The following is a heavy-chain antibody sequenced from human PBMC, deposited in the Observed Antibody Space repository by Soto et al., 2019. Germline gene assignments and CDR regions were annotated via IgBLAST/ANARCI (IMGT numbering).Heavy chain of an antibody. CDR1: GFTFRNYA. J-gene: IGHJ4*02. D-gene: IGHD2-21*01. CDR2: IRSDGSDT. Sequence: EVQLLESGGGLVQPGGSLRLSCAASGFTFRNYAMTWVRQAPGKGPEWVSSIRSDGSDTFYADSVKGHFTISRDNSKNTVHLQMNSLRAEDTAIYYCAKISVVPPAPFNLDIWGQGTLVTVSS. CDR3: AKISVVPPAPFNLDI. V-gene: IGHV3-23*01.